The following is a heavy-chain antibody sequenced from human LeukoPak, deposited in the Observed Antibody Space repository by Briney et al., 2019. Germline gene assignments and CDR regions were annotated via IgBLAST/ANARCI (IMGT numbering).Heavy chain of an antibody. J-gene: IGHJ4*02. CDR3: AKDDAWLRFGE. D-gene: IGHD3-10*01. Sequence: GSLRLSCAASGFTLSSYAMSWVRQGPGKGLEWVSGISPSGDITYYADSVKGRFTISRDNSKNTLYLEVISLTAEDTAVYYCAKDDAWLRFGEWSQGTLVTVSS. V-gene: IGHV3-23*01. CDR2: ISPSGDIT. CDR1: GFTLSSYA.